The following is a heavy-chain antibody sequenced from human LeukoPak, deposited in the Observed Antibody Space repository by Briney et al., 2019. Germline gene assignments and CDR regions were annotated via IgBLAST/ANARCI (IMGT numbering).Heavy chain of an antibody. CDR2: ISSNGGST. CDR1: GFTFSSYS. J-gene: IGHJ6*02. Sequence: GGSLRLSCAASGFTFSSYSLHWVRRAPGKGLEYVSGISSNGGSTYYANCVQGRFTISRDNSKNTLYLQMGSLGAEDMAVYYCARDFYYDSSGPYFYYGMDVWRQGPTVTVSS. CDR3: ARDFYYDSSGPYFYYGMDV. D-gene: IGHD3-22*01. V-gene: IGHV3-64*01.